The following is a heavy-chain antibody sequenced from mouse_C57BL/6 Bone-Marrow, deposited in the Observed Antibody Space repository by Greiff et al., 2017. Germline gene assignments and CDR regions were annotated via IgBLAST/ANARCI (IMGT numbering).Heavy chain of an antibody. CDR3: TTVVHY. CDR2: IDPENGDT. D-gene: IGHD1-1*01. Sequence: EVKLMESGAELERPGASVKLSCTASGFNIKDDYMHWVKQRPEQGLEWIGWIDPENGDTEYASKFQGKATIPADTSSNTAYLQLSSLTSEDTAVYYCTTVVHYWGQGTTLTVSS. V-gene: IGHV14-4*01. J-gene: IGHJ2*01. CDR1: GFNIKDDY.